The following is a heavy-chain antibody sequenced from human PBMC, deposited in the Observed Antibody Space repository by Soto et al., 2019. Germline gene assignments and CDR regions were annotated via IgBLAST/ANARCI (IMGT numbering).Heavy chain of an antibody. D-gene: IGHD3-3*01. Sequence: GASVNVSCKASGYTFTSYDINWVRQATGQGLEWMGWMNPNSGNTGYAQKFQGRVTMTRNTSISTAYMELSSLRSEDTAVYYCARRESYYDFWSGYYHPTNWFDPWGQGTLVTVSS. CDR3: ARRESYYDFWSGYYHPTNWFDP. CDR1: GYTFTSYD. J-gene: IGHJ5*02. CDR2: MNPNSGNT. V-gene: IGHV1-8*01.